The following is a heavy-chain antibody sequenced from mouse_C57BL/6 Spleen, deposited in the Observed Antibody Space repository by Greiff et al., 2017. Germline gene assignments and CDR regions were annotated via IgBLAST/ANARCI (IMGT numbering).Heavy chain of an antibody. Sequence: QFQLQQSGAELVKPGASVKISCTASGYAFRSYWMNWVKQRPGKGLEWIGQIYPGDGDTNYNGKFKFKATLTADKSSSTAYMQLSSLTSEDSAVYFCARGEDGNFYWYFDVWGTGTTVTVSS. CDR2: IYPGDGDT. CDR1: GYAFRSYW. D-gene: IGHD2-1*01. J-gene: IGHJ1*03. CDR3: ARGEDGNFYWYFDV. V-gene: IGHV1-80*01.